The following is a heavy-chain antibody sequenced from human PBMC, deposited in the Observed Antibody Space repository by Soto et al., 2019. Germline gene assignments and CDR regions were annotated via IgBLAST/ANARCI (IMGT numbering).Heavy chain of an antibody. CDR2: ISDSGGST. J-gene: IGHJ4*02. CDR3: ATHRYCSGETCSIDY. V-gene: IGHV3-23*01. CDR1: GLTFSSYA. Sequence: GGSLRVSCAASGLTFSSYAMSWVRQAPGKGLEWVSVISDSGGSTYYADSVRGRFTISRDNSKNTLYLQMNSLRAEDTALYYCATHRYCSGETCSIDYWGQGTLVTVSS. D-gene: IGHD2-15*01.